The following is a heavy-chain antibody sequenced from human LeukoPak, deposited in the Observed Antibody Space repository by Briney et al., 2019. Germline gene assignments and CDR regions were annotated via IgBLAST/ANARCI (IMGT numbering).Heavy chain of an antibody. CDR3: ARDGTSTDDY. D-gene: IGHD2-2*01. Sequence: GASVKASCKVSGYTLTELSMHWVRQAPGKGLEWMGGFDPEDGETIYAQKFQGRVTMTEDTSTDTAYMELSSLRFDDTAVYYCARDGTSTDDYWGQGTLVTVSS. J-gene: IGHJ4*02. V-gene: IGHV1-24*01. CDR1: GYTLTELS. CDR2: FDPEDGET.